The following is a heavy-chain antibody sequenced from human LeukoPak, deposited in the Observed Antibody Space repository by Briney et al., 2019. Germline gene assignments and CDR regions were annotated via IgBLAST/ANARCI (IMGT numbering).Heavy chain of an antibody. D-gene: IGHD4-23*01. Sequence: SETLSLTCTVSGGSISGYYWNWIRQPPGKGLEWIGFIYNAGNTNYNPSLKSRVSISADPTKNQVSLNLSSVTAADTAVYYCARPGGRDHGGNSVAFDIWGQGTMVTVSS. CDR1: GGSISGYY. V-gene: IGHV4-59*08. CDR2: IYNAGNT. CDR3: ARPGGRDHGGNSVAFDI. J-gene: IGHJ3*02.